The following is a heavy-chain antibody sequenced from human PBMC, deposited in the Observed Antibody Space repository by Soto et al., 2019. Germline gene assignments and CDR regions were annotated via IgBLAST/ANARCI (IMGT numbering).Heavy chain of an antibody. V-gene: IGHV3-30-3*01. CDR2: ISYDGSNK. CDR1: GFTFSSYA. Sequence: ESGGGVVQPGRSPRLSCAASGFTFSSYAMHWVRQAPGKGLEWVAVISYDGSNKYYADSVKGRFTISRDNSKNTLYLQMNSLRAEDTAVYYYARDEAVAGYYYYGMDVWGQGTTVTVSS. CDR3: ARDEAVAGYYYYGMDV. J-gene: IGHJ6*02. D-gene: IGHD6-19*01.